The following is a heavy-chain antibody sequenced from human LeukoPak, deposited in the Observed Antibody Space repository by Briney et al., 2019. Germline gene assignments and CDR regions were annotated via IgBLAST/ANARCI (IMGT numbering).Heavy chain of an antibody. D-gene: IGHD4-23*01. Sequence: GGSLRLSCAASGFTVGSNYMSRVRQAPGKGLEWVSVIYSGGSTYYADSVKGRFTISRDNSKNTLYLHMNSLRAEDTAVYYCAREGSGGNSELVYWGQGTLVTVSS. V-gene: IGHV3-66*01. CDR2: IYSGGST. CDR1: GFTVGSNY. CDR3: AREGSGGNSELVY. J-gene: IGHJ4*02.